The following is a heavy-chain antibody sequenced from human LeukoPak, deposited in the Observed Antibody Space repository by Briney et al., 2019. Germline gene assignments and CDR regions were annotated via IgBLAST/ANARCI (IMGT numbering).Heavy chain of an antibody. D-gene: IGHD3-10*01. CDR1: GFTFDDYA. CDR2: ISWNSGSI. Sequence: PGGSVRLSCAASGFTFDDYAMHWVRQAPGKGLEWVSGISWNSGSIGYADSVKGRFTISRDNAKNSLYLQMNSLRAEDTALYYCAKDMRRYGSGSYVDYWGQGTLVTVSS. CDR3: AKDMRRYGSGSYVDY. J-gene: IGHJ4*02. V-gene: IGHV3-9*01.